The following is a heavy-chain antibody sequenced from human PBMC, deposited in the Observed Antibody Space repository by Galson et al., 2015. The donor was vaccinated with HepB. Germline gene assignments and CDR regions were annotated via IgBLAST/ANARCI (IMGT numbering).Heavy chain of an antibody. J-gene: IGHJ3*01. CDR2: INHSRTT. CDR1: GGSFHGSY. D-gene: IGHD3-10*01. V-gene: IGHV4-34*01. CDR3: ARGPFRGVTRIRAFDF. Sequence: SETLSLTCAVYGGSFHGSYWSWIRQPPGKGLEWIGEINHSRTTNYNPSLKSRVTISVDTSKNQFSLKLSSVTAADTAVYFCARGPFRGVTRIRAFDFWGQGTMVTVSS.